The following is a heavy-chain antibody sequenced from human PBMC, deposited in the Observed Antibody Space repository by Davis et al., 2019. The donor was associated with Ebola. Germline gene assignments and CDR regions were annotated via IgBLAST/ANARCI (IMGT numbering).Heavy chain of an antibody. Sequence: ASVKVSCKASGGTFSSYAISWVRQAPGQGLEWMGWISAYNGNTNYAQKLQGRVTMTTDTSTSTAYMELSSLRSEDTAVYYCARGPTTYYEILTGYYSNWFDPWGQGTLVTVSS. CDR2: ISAYNGNT. CDR1: GGTFSSYA. D-gene: IGHD3-9*01. V-gene: IGHV1-18*01. CDR3: ARGPTTYYEILTGYYSNWFDP. J-gene: IGHJ5*02.